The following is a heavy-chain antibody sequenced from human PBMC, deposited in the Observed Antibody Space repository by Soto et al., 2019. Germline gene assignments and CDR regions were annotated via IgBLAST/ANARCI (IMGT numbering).Heavy chain of an antibody. Sequence: QVQLVESGGGVVQPGRSLRLSCAASGFTFSSYGMHWVRQAPGKGLEWVAVISYDGSNKYYADSVKGRFTISRDNSKNTLYLQMNSLRAEDTAVYYCAKDHAVTRPTPYYYYGMDVWGQGTTVTVSS. J-gene: IGHJ6*02. CDR2: ISYDGSNK. CDR1: GFTFSSYG. CDR3: AKDHAVTRPTPYYYYGMDV. V-gene: IGHV3-30*18. D-gene: IGHD4-17*01.